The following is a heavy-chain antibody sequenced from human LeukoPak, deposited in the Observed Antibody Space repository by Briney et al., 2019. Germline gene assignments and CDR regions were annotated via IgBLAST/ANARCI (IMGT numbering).Heavy chain of an antibody. J-gene: IGHJ4*02. CDR2: ISYDGSNK. Sequence: PGGSLRLSCAASGFTFSSYAMHWVRQAPGKGLEWVAVISYDGSNKYYADSVKARFTISRDNSKNTLYLQMNSLRAEDTAVYYCASSRTRWLHPTNWGQGTLVTVSS. V-gene: IGHV3-30*04. D-gene: IGHD6-19*01. CDR1: GFTFSSYA. CDR3: ASSRTRWLHPTN.